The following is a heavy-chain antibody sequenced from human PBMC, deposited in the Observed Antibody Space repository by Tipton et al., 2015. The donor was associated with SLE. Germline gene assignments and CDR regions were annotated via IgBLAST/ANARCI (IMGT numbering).Heavy chain of an antibody. CDR3: AKAFDDYGDFIFDY. V-gene: IGHV3-23*01. J-gene: IGHJ4*02. CDR1: GFTFSSYA. CDR2: ISGSGGST. D-gene: IGHD4-17*01. Sequence: SLRLPCVASGFTFSSYAMSWVRQAPGKGLEWVSAISGSGGSTYNADSVKGRFTISRDNSKNTLYLQMNSLRAEDTAVYYCAKAFDDYGDFIFDYWAQGTLVTVSS.